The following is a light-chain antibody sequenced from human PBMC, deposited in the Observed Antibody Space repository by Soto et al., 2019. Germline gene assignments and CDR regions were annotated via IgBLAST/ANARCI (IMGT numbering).Light chain of an antibody. CDR1: QSVSSNY. Sequence: IESTQSPGTVSLSPEERATLSCGAIQSVSSNYLAWYQQKPGQAPRLLIYGASSRATGIPDRFSGSGSGTDFTLTISRLEPEDFAVYYCQQYYGSPGITFGQGTRLAIK. CDR3: QQYYGSPGIT. J-gene: IGKJ5*01. V-gene: IGKV3-20*01. CDR2: GAS.